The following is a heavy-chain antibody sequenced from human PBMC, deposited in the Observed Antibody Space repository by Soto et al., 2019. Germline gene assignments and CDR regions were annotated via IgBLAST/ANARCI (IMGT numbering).Heavy chain of an antibody. D-gene: IGHD6-13*01. CDR2: ISASGDST. CDR1: GFTFSTYA. J-gene: IGHJ4*02. CDR3: AKGGLYNSSWYEGY. V-gene: IGHV3-23*01. Sequence: EVQLLESGGALVQPGGSLRLSCAASGFTFSTYAMSWVRKPPGKGLGWVSSISASGDSTHNADSVKGRFAISRDNSKNTLDLQLNSLTADDTAVYYCAKGGLYNSSWYEGYWGQGTLVTVSS.